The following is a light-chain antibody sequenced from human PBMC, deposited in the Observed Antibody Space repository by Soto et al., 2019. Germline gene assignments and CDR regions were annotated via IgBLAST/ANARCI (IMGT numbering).Light chain of an antibody. CDR2: GAS. J-gene: IGKJ2*01. Sequence: EIVMTQSPATLSVSPGERATLSCRASQSVRSNLAWDQQKPGQAPSLLIYGASTRATGITARFSGSGSGTASTLTISSLQSEDFAVYYCQQYNNSTPSTFGQGNKLEI. CDR1: QSVRSN. V-gene: IGKV3-15*01. CDR3: QQYNNSTPST.